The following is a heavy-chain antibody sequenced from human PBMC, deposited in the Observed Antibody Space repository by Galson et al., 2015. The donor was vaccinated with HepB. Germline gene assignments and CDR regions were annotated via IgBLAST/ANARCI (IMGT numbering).Heavy chain of an antibody. D-gene: IGHD6-13*01. CDR2: ISYDGSNK. J-gene: IGHJ4*02. Sequence: SLRLSCAASGFTFSSYAMHWVRQAPGKGLEWVAVISYDGSNKYYADSVKGRFTISRDNSKNTLYLQMNSLRAEDTAVYYCARDPSKADGYSSSWYEFYFDYWGQGTLVTVSS. V-gene: IGHV3-30*04. CDR3: ARDPSKADGYSSSWYEFYFDY. CDR1: GFTFSSYA.